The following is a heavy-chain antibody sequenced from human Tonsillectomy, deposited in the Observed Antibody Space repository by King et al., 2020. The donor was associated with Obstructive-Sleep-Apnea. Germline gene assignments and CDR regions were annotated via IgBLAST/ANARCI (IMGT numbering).Heavy chain of an antibody. Sequence: VQLVQSGAEVKKPGASVKVSCKASGYTFIDYYMHWVRQAPGQGLEWMGWINPKSGGTNYAEEFQGRVTVTKDTSISTAYMELGSRRYDDTAVYYCTRAGTFRNGAQKWFDPWGQGTQVTVSS. V-gene: IGHV1-2*02. CDR2: INPKSGGT. D-gene: IGHD6-19*01. CDR1: GYTFIDYY. CDR3: TRAGTFRNGAQKWFDP. J-gene: IGHJ5*02.